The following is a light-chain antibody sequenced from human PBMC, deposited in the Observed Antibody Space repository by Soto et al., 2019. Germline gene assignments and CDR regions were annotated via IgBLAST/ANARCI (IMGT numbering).Light chain of an antibody. CDR3: QHCDYLPI. CDR2: DAS. J-gene: IGKJ3*01. CDR1: HDITSF. V-gene: IGKV1-33*01. Sequence: DIQMTQSPSSLSASVGDRVTITCQASHDITSFLNWYQHKPGRAPKLLIYDASILEAGVPTRFSGSGSGTHFPFTSSRLQHEDVATYYCQHCDYLPIFGPGTTVDFK.